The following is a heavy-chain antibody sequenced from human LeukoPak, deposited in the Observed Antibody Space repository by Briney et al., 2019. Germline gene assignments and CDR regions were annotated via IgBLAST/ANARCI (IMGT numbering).Heavy chain of an antibody. V-gene: IGHV5-51*01. D-gene: IGHD1-1*01. CDR1: GYTSTTYW. Sequence: GESLKISCKGSGYTSTTYWIGWVRQMPGKGLEWMGIIYPGDSDTSYSPSFQGQVTISADKSTSTAYLQWSSLKASDTAMYYCARRNGYDMTNDAFDIWGQGTMVTVSS. CDR2: IYPGDSDT. J-gene: IGHJ3*02. CDR3: ARRNGYDMTNDAFDI.